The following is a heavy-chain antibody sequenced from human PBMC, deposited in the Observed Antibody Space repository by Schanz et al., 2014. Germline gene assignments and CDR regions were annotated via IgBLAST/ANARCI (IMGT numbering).Heavy chain of an antibody. D-gene: IGHD2-21*01. CDR1: GYTFTSDS. Sequence: QVQLVQSGAEVKKPGASVKVSCKASGYTFTSDSMHWVRQAPGQGLEWMGRIVPIAGITNYAQRFQGRVTITADKSSDTAYMELSSLRSEDTAVHYCARGRGCYDYWGQGTLVTVSS. CDR2: IVPIAGIT. J-gene: IGHJ4*02. CDR3: ARGRGCYDY. V-gene: IGHV1-46*01.